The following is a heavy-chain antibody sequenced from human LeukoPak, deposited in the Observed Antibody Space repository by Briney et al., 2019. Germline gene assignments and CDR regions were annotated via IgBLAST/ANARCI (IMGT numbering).Heavy chain of an antibody. D-gene: IGHD3-10*01. Sequence: GASVKVSCTASGYTFTGYYMHWVRQAPGQGLEWMVWINPNSGGTNYAQKFQGRVTMTRDTSISTVYMELSRLRSDDTAVYYCAREYMVRGVISGYWGQGTLVTVSS. CDR1: GYTFTGYY. CDR2: INPNSGGT. J-gene: IGHJ4*02. CDR3: AREYMVRGVISGY. V-gene: IGHV1-2*02.